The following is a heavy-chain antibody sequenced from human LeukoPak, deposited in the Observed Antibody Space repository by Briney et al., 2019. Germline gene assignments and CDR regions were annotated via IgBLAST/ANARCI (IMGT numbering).Heavy chain of an antibody. CDR2: IYSGGST. CDR3: AREADGGGRVLGY. J-gene: IGHJ4*02. Sequence: PGGSLRLSCAASGFTFSSYAMSWVRQAPGKGLEWVSVIYSGGSTYYADSVKGRFTISRDNSKNTLYLQMNSLRAEDTAVYYCAREADGGGRVLGYWGQGTLVTVSS. D-gene: IGHD3-10*01. V-gene: IGHV3-66*01. CDR1: GFTFSSYA.